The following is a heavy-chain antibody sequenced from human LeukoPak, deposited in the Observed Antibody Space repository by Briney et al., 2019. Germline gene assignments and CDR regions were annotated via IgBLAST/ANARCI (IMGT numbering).Heavy chain of an antibody. CDR2: IDPSDSYT. J-gene: IGHJ4*02. CDR3: ARLYGSGSYYNVDAFDY. V-gene: IGHV5-10-1*01. CDR1: GSSFTSYW. Sequence: GESLEISFKGSGSSFTSYWISWGRPMPGKGEGWRGRIDPSDSYTNYSPSFQGHVTISADKSISTAYLQWSSLKASDTAMYYCARLYGSGSYYNVDAFDYWGQGTLVTVSS. D-gene: IGHD3-10*01.